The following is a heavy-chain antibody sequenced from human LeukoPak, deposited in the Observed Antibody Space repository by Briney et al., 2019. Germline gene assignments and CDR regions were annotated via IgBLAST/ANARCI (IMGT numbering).Heavy chain of an antibody. CDR3: AREGVVPAFDY. CDR2: INPIFGTA. Sequence: ASVKVSCKASGGTFSSYAISWVRQAPGQGLEWMGGINPIFGTANYAQKFQGRVTITTDESTSTAYMELSSLRSEDTAVYYCAREGVVPAFDYWGQGTLVTVSS. V-gene: IGHV1-69*05. J-gene: IGHJ4*02. CDR1: GGTFSSYA. D-gene: IGHD2-2*01.